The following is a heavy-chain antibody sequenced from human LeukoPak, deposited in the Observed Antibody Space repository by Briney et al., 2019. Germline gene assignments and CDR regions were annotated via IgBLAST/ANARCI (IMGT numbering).Heavy chain of an antibody. V-gene: IGHV1-2*02. J-gene: IGHJ4*02. CDR3: ARGLSRYFDPFDY. D-gene: IGHD3-9*01. Sequence: ASVKVSCKASGYTFIGYYMHWVRQAPGQGLEWMGWINPNSGGTNYAQKFQGRVTMTRDTSISTAYMELGRLRSDDTAVYYCARGLSRYFDPFDYWGQGTLVTVSS. CDR2: INPNSGGT. CDR1: GYTFIGYY.